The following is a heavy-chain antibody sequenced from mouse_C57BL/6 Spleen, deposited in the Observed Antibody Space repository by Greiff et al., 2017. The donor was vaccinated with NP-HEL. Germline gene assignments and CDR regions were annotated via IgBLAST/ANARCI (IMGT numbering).Heavy chain of an antibody. J-gene: IGHJ2*01. CDR2: INPGSGGT. Sequence: QLQQSGAELVRPGTSVKVSCKASGYAFTNYLIEWVKQRPGQGLEWIGVINPGSGGTNYNEKFKGKATLTADKSSSTAYMQLSSLTSEDSAVYFCARKTTAFDYWGQGTTLTVSS. CDR1: GYAFTNYL. CDR3: ARKTTAFDY. D-gene: IGHD1-2*01. V-gene: IGHV1-54*01.